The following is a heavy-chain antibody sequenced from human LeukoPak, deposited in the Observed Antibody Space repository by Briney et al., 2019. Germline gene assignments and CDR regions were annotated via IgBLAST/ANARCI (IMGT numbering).Heavy chain of an antibody. CDR3: ARDAGYVRFDF. CDR2: ISGNGGSR. J-gene: IGHJ4*02. CDR1: GFTFSTYT. Sequence: PGGPLRLSCAASGFTFSTYTMHWVRQALGKGLEYVSSISGNGGSREYANSVKGRFTISRDNSRNTLYLQMGSLRAEDMAVYYCARDAGYVRFDFWGQGTLATVSS. D-gene: IGHD5-18*01. V-gene: IGHV3-64*01.